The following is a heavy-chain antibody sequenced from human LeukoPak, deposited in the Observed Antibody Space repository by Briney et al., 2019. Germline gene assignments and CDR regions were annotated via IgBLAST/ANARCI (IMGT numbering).Heavy chain of an antibody. J-gene: IGHJ4*02. Sequence: PGGSLRLSCAASGFTFSSYWMTWFRQAPGKGLKWVANIKQDGSKKNYVDSVKGRFTISRDNAKNSLYLQMDSLRAEDTAVYYCATPLDYYDSSGYHQGGDWGQGTLVTVSS. CDR1: GFTFSSYW. CDR3: ATPLDYYDSSGYHQGGD. V-gene: IGHV3-7*03. CDR2: IKQDGSKK. D-gene: IGHD3-22*01.